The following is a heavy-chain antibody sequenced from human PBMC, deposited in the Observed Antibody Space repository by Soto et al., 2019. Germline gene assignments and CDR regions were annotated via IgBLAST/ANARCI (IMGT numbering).Heavy chain of an antibody. CDR2: IGTSAST. J-gene: IGHJ4*02. V-gene: IGHV3-23*01. CDR3: ADLSRYCTSSNCD. CDR1: GFTFSCYS. D-gene: IGHD2-2*01. Sequence: DVRLLESGGGLVQPGGSLRLSCAASGFTFSCYSMSWVRQAPGKGLEWVSTIGTSASTYYGDSVRGRFTISRDNSRNTLYLQMNSLRAEDTAVYYCADLSRYCTSSNCDWGQGTLVTVSS.